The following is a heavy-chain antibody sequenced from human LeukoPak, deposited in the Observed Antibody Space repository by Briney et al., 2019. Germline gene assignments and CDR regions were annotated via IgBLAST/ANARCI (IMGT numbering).Heavy chain of an antibody. CDR2: INPNSGGT. CDR3: ARDPLLWQRNNWFDP. Sequence: ASVKVSCKVSGYTFTGYYMHWVRQAPGQGLEWMGWINPNSGGTNYAQKFQGRVTMTRDTSISTAYMELSRLGSDDTAVYYCARDPLLWQRNNWFDPWGRGTLVTVSS. D-gene: IGHD2-15*01. V-gene: IGHV1-2*02. J-gene: IGHJ5*02. CDR1: GYTFTGYY.